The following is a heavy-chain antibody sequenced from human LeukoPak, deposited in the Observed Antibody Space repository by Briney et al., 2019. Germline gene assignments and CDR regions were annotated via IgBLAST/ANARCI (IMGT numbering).Heavy chain of an antibody. CDR1: GFTFSSYW. J-gene: IGHJ6*02. D-gene: IGHD3-3*01. CDR2: IKQDGSEK. V-gene: IGHV3-7*04. CDR3: ARVAFWSGYCYYYGMDV. Sequence: GGSLRLSCAASGFTFSSYWMSWVRQAPGKGLEWVANIKQDGSEKYYVDSVKGRFTISRDNAKNSLYLQMNSLRAEDTAVYYCARVAFWSGYCYYYGMDVWGQGTTVTVSS.